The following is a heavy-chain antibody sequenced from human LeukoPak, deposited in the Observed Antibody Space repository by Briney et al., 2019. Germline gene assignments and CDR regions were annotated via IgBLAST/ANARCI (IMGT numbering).Heavy chain of an antibody. J-gene: IGHJ4*02. CDR1: GYTLTELS. CDR2: IIPGNGNT. CDR3: ARDHNGSGYYNPFDY. Sequence: GASVKVSCKVSGYTLTELSMHWVRQAPGKGLEWMGWIIPGNGNTKYAQKFQGRVTITRDTSASIAYMELSSLRSEDTALYYCARDHNGSGYYNPFDYWGQGTLVSVSS. D-gene: IGHD3-22*01. V-gene: IGHV1-3*01.